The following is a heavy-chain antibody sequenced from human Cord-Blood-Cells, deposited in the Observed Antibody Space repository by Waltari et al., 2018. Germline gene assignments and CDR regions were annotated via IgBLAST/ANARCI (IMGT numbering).Heavy chain of an antibody. D-gene: IGHD2-21*02. CDR2: IIPIFGTA. Sequence: QVQLVQSGAEVKKPGSSVKVSCKASGGTFSSYAISWVRQAPGQGLEWMGGIIPIFGTANYAQKFQGRVTITADKSTSTAYMELSSLRSEDTAVYYCARLTTVVTPSCKSWFDPWGQGTLVTVSS. CDR1: GGTFSSYA. CDR3: ARLTTVVTPSCKSWFDP. J-gene: IGHJ5*02. V-gene: IGHV1-69*06.